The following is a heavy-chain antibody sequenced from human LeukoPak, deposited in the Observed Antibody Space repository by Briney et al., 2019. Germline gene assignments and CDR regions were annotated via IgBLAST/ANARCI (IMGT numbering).Heavy chain of an antibody. Sequence: PSETLSLTCAVYGGSFSGYYWSWLRQPPGKGLEWIGEINHSGSTNYNPSLTSRVTISVDTSKNQFSLKLSSVTAADTAVYYCAKKTYYDFWSGYPVRGGNWFDPWGQGTLVTVSS. J-gene: IGHJ5*02. CDR3: AKKTYYDFWSGYPVRGGNWFDP. D-gene: IGHD3-3*01. CDR2: INHSGST. CDR1: GGSFSGYY. V-gene: IGHV4-34*01.